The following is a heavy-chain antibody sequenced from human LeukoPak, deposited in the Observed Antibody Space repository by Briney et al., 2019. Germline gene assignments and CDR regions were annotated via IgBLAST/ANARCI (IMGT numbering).Heavy chain of an antibody. V-gene: IGHV1-69*13. CDR3: ARGVVVVAATGAYYYYMDV. CDR1: GGTFSSYA. Sequence: SVKVSCKASGGTFSSYAISWVRQAPGQGLEWMGGIIPIFGTANYAQKFQGRVTITADESTSTAYMELSSLRSEDTAVYYCARGVVVVAATGAYYYYMDVWGKGTTVTVSS. D-gene: IGHD2-15*01. CDR2: IIPIFGTA. J-gene: IGHJ6*03.